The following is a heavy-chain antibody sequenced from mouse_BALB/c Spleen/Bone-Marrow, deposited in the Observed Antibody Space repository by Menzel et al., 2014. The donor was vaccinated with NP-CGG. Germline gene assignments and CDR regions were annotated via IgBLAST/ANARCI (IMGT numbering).Heavy chain of an antibody. J-gene: IGHJ2*01. CDR3: VRDLDY. Sequence: VQLQQSGAELAKPGASVKMSCKASGYTFTTYWMHWVKQRPGQGLEWIGYINPSTGYTEYNQKFKDKATLTADKSSSTAYMQLISLTFEDSAVYYYVRDLDYWGQGTTLTVSS. CDR1: GYTFTTYW. V-gene: IGHV1-7*01. CDR2: INPSTGYT.